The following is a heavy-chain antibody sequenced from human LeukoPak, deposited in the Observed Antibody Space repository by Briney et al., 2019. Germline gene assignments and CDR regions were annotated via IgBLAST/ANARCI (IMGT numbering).Heavy chain of an antibody. Sequence: SETQSLTCTVSGGSISSYYWSWIRQPPGKGLEWIGYIYYSGSTNYNPSLKSRVTISVDTSKNQFSLKLGSVTAADTAVYYCARSISDPPYYYYYMDVWGKGTTVTVSS. D-gene: IGHD2-21*01. CDR1: GGSISSYY. CDR2: IYYSGST. CDR3: ARSISDPPYYYYYMDV. V-gene: IGHV4-59*01. J-gene: IGHJ6*03.